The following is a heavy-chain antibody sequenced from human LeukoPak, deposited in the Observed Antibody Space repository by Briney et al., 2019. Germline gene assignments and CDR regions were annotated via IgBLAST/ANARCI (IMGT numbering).Heavy chain of an antibody. J-gene: IGHJ4*02. CDR3: ARESWDTMVRGAVFDY. CDR1: GGSIGSYF. V-gene: IGHV4-59*01. D-gene: IGHD3-10*01. CDR2: VYSSGIT. Sequence: SETLSLTCTVFGGSIGSYFWTWIRQPPGKALEWIGYVYSSGITNYNPSLKSRVTIPVDTSKNQFSLRMTSVTAADTAVYFCARESWDTMVRGAVFDYWGLGTLVAVSS.